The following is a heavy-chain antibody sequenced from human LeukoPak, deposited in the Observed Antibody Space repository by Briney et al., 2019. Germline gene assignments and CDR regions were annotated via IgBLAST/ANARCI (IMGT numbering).Heavy chain of an antibody. V-gene: IGHV1-2*02. D-gene: IGHD4-11*01. CDR2: INPNSGGT. CDR3: TRAPDFSNYVTVY. J-gene: IGHJ4*02. Sequence: ASVKVSCKASGHTFTGYYIHWVRQAPGQGLEWMGWINPNSGGTNYAQKFQGRVTMTSDTSISTAYMELSSLRSGDTAIYFCTRAPDFSNYVTVYWGQGTLVTVSS. CDR1: GHTFTGYY.